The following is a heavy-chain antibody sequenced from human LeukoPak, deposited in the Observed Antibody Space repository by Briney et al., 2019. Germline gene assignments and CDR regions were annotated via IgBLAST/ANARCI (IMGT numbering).Heavy chain of an antibody. CDR3: AKKYCGGDCYSPYYYYGMDV. Sequence: GGSLRLSCAASEFTFSNYAMSWVRQAPGKGLEWVSAISGSGGSTYYADSVKGRFTISRDNSKNTLYLQMNSLRAEDTAVYYCAKKYCGGDCYSPYYYYGMDVWGQGTTVTVSS. D-gene: IGHD2-21*02. J-gene: IGHJ6*02. CDR2: ISGSGGST. V-gene: IGHV3-23*01. CDR1: EFTFSNYA.